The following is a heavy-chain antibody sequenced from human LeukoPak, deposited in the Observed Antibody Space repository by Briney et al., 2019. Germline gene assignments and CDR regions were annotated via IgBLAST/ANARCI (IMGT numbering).Heavy chain of an antibody. CDR1: GFIFSSYS. Sequence: MPGGSLRLSCAASGFIFSSYSMNWVRQAPGKGLEWVSSISSSSSYIYYADSVKGRFTISRDNAKNSLYLQMNSLRAEDTAVYYCARDPGYYDSSGYHGYWGQGTLVTVSS. CDR2: ISSSSSYI. CDR3: ARDPGYYDSSGYHGY. D-gene: IGHD3-22*01. J-gene: IGHJ4*02. V-gene: IGHV3-21*01.